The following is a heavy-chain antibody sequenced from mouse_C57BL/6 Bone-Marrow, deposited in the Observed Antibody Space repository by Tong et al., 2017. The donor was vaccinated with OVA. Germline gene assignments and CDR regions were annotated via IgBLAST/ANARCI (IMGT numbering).Heavy chain of an antibody. J-gene: IGHJ3*01. V-gene: IGHV1-55*01. CDR1: GYTFTSYW. Sequence: VQLQESGAELVKPGASVKMSCKASGYTFTSYWITWVKQRPGQGLEWIGEIYPGSGSTNYNEKFKSKATLTVDTSCSKALMEISSLTSEDSAVYFCARGCSFFAYWGQGTLVTVSA. CDR2: IYPGSGST. CDR3: ARGCSFFAY.